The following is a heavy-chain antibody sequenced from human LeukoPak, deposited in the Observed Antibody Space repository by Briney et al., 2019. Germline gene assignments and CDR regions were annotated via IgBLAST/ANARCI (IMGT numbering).Heavy chain of an antibody. CDR1: GGSISSYY. J-gene: IGHJ4*02. V-gene: IGHV4-4*07. CDR2: IYTSGST. Sequence: KPSETLSLTCTVSGGSISSYYWSWIRQPAGKGLEWIGRIYTSGSTNYNPSLKSRVTISVDTSKNQFSLKLSSVTAADTAVYYCARGGVGYSYGEVWEYWGQGTLVTVSS. D-gene: IGHD5-18*01. CDR3: ARGGVGYSYGEVWEY.